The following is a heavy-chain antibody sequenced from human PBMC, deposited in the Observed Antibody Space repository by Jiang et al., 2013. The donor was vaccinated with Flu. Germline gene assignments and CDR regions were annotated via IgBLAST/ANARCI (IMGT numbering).Heavy chain of an antibody. CDR2: IYHSGST. V-gene: IGHV4-4*02. CDR1: GGSISSSNW. J-gene: IGHJ6*04. D-gene: IGHD3-22*01. CDR3: ATLFLNYYDSSGYSGSHYYYYGMDV. Sequence: SLTCAVSGGSISSSNWWSWVRQPPGKELEWIGEIYHSGSTNYNPSLKSRVTISVDKSKNQFSLKLSSVTAADTAVYYCATLFLNYYDSSGYSGSHYYYYGMDVWGKGTTVTVSS.